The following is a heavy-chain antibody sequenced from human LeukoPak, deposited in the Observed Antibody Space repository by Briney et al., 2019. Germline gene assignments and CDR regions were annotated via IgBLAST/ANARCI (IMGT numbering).Heavy chain of an antibody. CDR1: GFTFSSYA. D-gene: IGHD3-3*01. V-gene: IGHV3-23*01. CDR3: AKGSYYDFWSGWWYFDL. J-gene: IGHJ2*01. CDR2: ISGSGGST. Sequence: PGGSLRLSCAASGFTFSSYAMSWVRQAPGKGLEWVSAISGSGGSTYYADSVKGRFTISTDNSKNTLYLQMNSLRAEDTAVYYCAKGSYYDFWSGWWYFDLWGRGTLVTVSS.